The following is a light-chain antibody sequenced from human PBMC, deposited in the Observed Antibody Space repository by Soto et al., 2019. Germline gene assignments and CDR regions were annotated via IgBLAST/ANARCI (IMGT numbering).Light chain of an antibody. V-gene: IGLV2-14*03. CDR2: DAY. Sequence: SAMTPPPSFSGPTGLSITISCIGTRSDFGGYNYVSWHQQHPGKAPKLMIYDAYERPLGVSNRFSGSKSGNTASLTISGLQKEDEADYYCSSYTDDTSYVFARGTKVTV. J-gene: IGLJ1*01. CDR3: SSYTDDTSYV. CDR1: RSDFGGYNY.